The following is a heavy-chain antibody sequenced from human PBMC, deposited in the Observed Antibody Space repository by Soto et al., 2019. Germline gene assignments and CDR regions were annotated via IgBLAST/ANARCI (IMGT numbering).Heavy chain of an antibody. CDR2: ISGSGGST. Sequence: PGGSLRLSCAASGFTFSSYAMSWVRQAPGKGLEWVSAISGSGGSTYYADSVKGRFTISRDNSKNTLYLQMNSLRAEDTAVYYCAKGSLAPHLLGVPAAIMVDSAFDIWGQGTMFTVSS. J-gene: IGHJ3*02. V-gene: IGHV3-23*01. CDR1: GFTFSSYA. CDR3: AKGSLAPHLLGVPAAIMVDSAFDI. D-gene: IGHD2-2*02.